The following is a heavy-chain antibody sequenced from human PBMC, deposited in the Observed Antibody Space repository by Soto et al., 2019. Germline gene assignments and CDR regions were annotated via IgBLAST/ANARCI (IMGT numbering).Heavy chain of an antibody. CDR2: IKQDGSEK. J-gene: IGHJ6*02. CDR3: ARFYYDSSGYLPSPYYYYYDMDV. CDR1: GFTFSSYW. V-gene: IGHV3-7*04. D-gene: IGHD3-22*01. Sequence: PGGSLRLSCAASGFTFSSYWMSWVRQAPGKGLEWVANIKQDGSEKYYVDSVKGRFTISRDNAKNSLYLQMNSLRAEDTAVYYCARFYYDSSGYLPSPYYYYYDMDVWGQGTTVTAP.